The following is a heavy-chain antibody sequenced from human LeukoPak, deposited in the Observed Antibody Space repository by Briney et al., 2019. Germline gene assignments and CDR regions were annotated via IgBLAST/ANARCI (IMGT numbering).Heavy chain of an antibody. CDR1: RGTLSSYA. CDR3: ARDIRGWDGYYFDY. Sequence: SVKVSCKASRGTLSSYAISWVRQAPGQGVEWMGRIIPIFGTANYAQKFQGRVTITADESTSTAYMEMSSLRSEDTAVYYCARDIRGWDGYYFDYWGQGTLVTVSS. D-gene: IGHD1-26*01. V-gene: IGHV1-69*13. CDR2: IIPIFGTA. J-gene: IGHJ4*02.